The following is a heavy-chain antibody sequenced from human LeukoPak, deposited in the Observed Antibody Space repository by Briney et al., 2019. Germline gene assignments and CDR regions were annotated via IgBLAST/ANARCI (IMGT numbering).Heavy chain of an antibody. CDR1: GYSFTSYW. V-gene: IGHV5-51*01. CDR2: IYPGDSDT. D-gene: IGHD4-17*01. CDR3: ARHLGDDYGDYKIDY. J-gene: IGHJ4*02. Sequence: GESLKISGKGSGYSFTSYWTGWVRQMPGKGLEWMGTIYPGDSDTRYSPSFQGQVTISADKSISTAYLQWSSLKASDTAMYYCARHLGDDYGDYKIDYWGQGTLVTVSS.